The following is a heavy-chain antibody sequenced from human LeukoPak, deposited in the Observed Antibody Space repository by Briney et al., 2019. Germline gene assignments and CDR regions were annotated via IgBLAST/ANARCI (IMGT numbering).Heavy chain of an antibody. D-gene: IGHD1-26*01. CDR2: IGTAGDT. Sequence: GGSLRLSCATSGFTFSNHAMHWVRQATGKGLEWVSAIGTAGDTFYPGSVKGRFTISRENAKNSLSLQMNSLRAEDMAVYYCVRQQTSHGNFDYWGQGTLVTVSS. J-gene: IGHJ4*02. CDR3: VRQQTSHGNFDY. V-gene: IGHV3-13*01. CDR1: GFTFSNHA.